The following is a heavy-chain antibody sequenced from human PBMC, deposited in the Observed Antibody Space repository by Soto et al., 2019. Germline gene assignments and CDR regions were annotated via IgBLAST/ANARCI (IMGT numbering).Heavy chain of an antibody. Sequence: SETLSLTCAISTSSISTANSWGWIRQPPGKGLEWTGNIYDSGTTYYNPALKSRVTISVDTSKSQFSLKLSSVTAADTAVYYCARDGRWLQFTFDSWGQGTLVTVSS. V-gene: IGHV4-38-2*02. CDR3: ARDGRWLQFTFDS. CDR1: TSSISTANS. J-gene: IGHJ4*02. CDR2: IYDSGTT. D-gene: IGHD5-12*01.